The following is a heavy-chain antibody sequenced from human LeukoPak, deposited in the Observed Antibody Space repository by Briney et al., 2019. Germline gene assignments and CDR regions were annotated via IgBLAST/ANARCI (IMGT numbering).Heavy chain of an antibody. CDR3: VKDGNDILSGPFDY. D-gene: IGHD3-9*01. J-gene: IGHJ4*02. V-gene: IGHV3-66*01. Sequence: GGSLRLSCVASGFTVSAHYVGWVRQAPGKGLEWLSVIYGGRTTYYADSVKGRFTISRDDSKNTLFLQMNSLRVEDTAVHYCVKDGNDILSGPFDYWGQGTLVTVSS. CDR1: GFTVSAHY. CDR2: IYGGRTT.